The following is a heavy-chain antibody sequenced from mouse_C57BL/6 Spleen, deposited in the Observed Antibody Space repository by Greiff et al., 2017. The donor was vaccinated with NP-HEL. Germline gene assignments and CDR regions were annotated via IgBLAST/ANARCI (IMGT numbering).Heavy chain of an antibody. CDR2: IDPENGDT. CDR3: TTSSVTTVDWYFDV. Sequence: EVQLQQSGAELVRPGASVKLSCTASGFNIKDDYMHWVKQRPEQGLEWIGWIDPENGDTEYASKFQGKATITADTSSNTAYLQLSSLTSEDTAVYYCTTSSVTTVDWYFDVWGTGTTVTVSS. V-gene: IGHV14-4*01. J-gene: IGHJ1*03. CDR1: GFNIKDDY. D-gene: IGHD1-1*01.